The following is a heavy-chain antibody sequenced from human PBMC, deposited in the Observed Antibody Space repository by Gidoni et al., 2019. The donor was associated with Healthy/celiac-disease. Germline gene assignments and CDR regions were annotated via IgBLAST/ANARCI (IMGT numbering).Heavy chain of an antibody. Sequence: EVQLVESGGGLVQPGGSLKLSCAASGLPFSGSAMHWVRQASGKGLEWVGRIRSKANSYATAYAASVKGRFTISRDDSKNTAYLQMNSLKTEDTAVYYCTSGIVVVPAAILAFDIWGQGTMVTVSS. CDR3: TSGIVVVPAAILAFDI. CDR2: IRSKANSYAT. V-gene: IGHV3-73*02. D-gene: IGHD2-2*01. CDR1: GLPFSGSA. J-gene: IGHJ3*02.